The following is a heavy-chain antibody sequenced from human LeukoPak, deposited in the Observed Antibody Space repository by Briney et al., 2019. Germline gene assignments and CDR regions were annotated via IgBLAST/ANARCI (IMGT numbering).Heavy chain of an antibody. CDR1: GFTASSNY. D-gene: IGHD5-24*01. CDR2: IYSGGST. CDR3: ARGGDGYNSYYFDY. J-gene: IGHJ4*02. Sequence: GGSLRLSCAASGFTASSNYMSWVRQAPGKGLEWVSVIYSGGSTYYADSVKGRFTISRDNSKNTLYLQMNSLRAEDTAVYYCARGGDGYNSYYFDYWGQGTLVTVSS. V-gene: IGHV3-53*01.